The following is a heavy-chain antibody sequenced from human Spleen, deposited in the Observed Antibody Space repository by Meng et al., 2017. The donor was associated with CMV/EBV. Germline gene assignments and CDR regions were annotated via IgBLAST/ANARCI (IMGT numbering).Heavy chain of an antibody. J-gene: IGHJ3*02. CDR1: GYTFTSYY. Sequence: ASVKVSCKASGYTFTSYYIHWVRQAPGQGLEWMGWINPNSGGTNYAQKFQGRVTMTRDTSISTAYMELSRLRSDDTAVYYCARAVPAALTVGAFDIWGQGTMVTVSS. CDR2: INPNSGGT. V-gene: IGHV1-2*02. CDR3: ARAVPAALTVGAFDI. D-gene: IGHD2-2*01.